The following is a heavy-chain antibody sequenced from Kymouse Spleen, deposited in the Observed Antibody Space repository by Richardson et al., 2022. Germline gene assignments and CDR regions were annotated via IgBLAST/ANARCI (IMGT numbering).Heavy chain of an antibody. J-gene: IGHJ4*02. CDR3: TTDPVSHGDFDY. Sequence: EVQLVESGGGLVKPGGSLRLSCAASGFTFSNAWMSWVRQAPGKGLEWVGRIKSKTDGGTTDYAAPVKGRFTISRDDSKNTLYLQMNSLKTEDTAVYYCTTDPVSHGDFDYWGQGTLVTVSS. CDR2: IKSKTDGGTT. V-gene: IGHV3-15*01. CDR1: GFTFSNAW. D-gene: IGHD3-10*01.